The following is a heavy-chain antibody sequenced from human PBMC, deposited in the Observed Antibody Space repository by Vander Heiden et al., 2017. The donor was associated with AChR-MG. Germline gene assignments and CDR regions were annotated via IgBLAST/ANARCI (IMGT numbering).Heavy chain of an antibody. CDR1: GGTFSSYA. Sequence: QVQLVQSGAEVKKPGSSVKVSCKASGGTFSSYAISWVRQAPGQGLEWMGGIIPIFGTANYAQKFQGRVTITADKSTSTAYMELSSLRSEDTAVYYCATEASVAGTYNYYYGMDVWGQGTTVTVSS. V-gene: IGHV1-69*06. J-gene: IGHJ6*02. CDR2: IIPIFGTA. CDR3: ATEASVAGTYNYYYGMDV. D-gene: IGHD6-19*01.